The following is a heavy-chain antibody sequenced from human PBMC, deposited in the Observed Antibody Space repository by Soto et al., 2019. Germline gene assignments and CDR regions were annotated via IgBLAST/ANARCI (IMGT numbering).Heavy chain of an antibody. CDR2: VFHSGST. J-gene: IGHJ4*02. Sequence: SETLSLTCAVSGGSISSSNWWSWVRQSPGKRLEWIGEVFHSGSTKYNPSLKSRVAISVDKSKNQFSLNLSSVTAADTAVYYCARDVGYFFADSPAGHFDCWSQGTLVTVSS. CDR3: ARDVGYFFADSPAGHFDC. CDR1: GGSISSSNW. V-gene: IGHV4-4*02. D-gene: IGHD3-22*01.